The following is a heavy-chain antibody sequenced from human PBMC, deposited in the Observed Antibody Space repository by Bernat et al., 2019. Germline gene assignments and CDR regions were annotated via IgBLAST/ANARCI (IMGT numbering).Heavy chain of an antibody. V-gene: IGHV3-15*07. CDR1: GFTFSNAW. Sequence: EVQLVESGGGLVRPGGSLRLSCAGSGFTFSNAWMNWVRQAPGRGLEWVARIKSKADGGTTDYAAPVKGRFTISRDDSKNTVYVQMNSLKTEDTAVYYCSTGGYYIDYWGQGTLVTVSA. CDR2: IKSKADGGTT. J-gene: IGHJ4*02. CDR3: STGGYYIDY.